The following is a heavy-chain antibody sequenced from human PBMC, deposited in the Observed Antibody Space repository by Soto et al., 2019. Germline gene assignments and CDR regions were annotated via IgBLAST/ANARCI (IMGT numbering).Heavy chain of an antibody. V-gene: IGHV1-69*12. CDR3: ARGNHRWLQLWYFDL. J-gene: IGHJ2*01. CDR2: IIPIFGTV. Sequence: QVQLVQSGAEVKKPGSSVKVSCKASGGTFSNYPISWVRQAPVQGLEWMGGIIPIFGTVNYAQKFQGRVMITADESTSTAYMELSSLRSEDTAVYYCARGNHRWLQLWYFDLWGRGTLVTVSS. CDR1: GGTFSNYP. D-gene: IGHD5-12*01.